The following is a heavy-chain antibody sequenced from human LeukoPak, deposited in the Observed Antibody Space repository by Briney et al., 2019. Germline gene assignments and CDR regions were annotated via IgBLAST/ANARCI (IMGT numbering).Heavy chain of an antibody. J-gene: IGHJ4*02. D-gene: IGHD3-10*01. CDR1: GYTFTSYA. Sequence: ASVKVSCKASGYTFTSYAMHWVRQAPGQRLEWMGWINAGNGNTKFSQKLQGRVTMTTDTSTSTAYMELRSLRSDDTAVYYCAREWFGELSDYWGQGTLVTVSS. CDR3: AREWFGELSDY. V-gene: IGHV1-3*01. CDR2: INAGNGNT.